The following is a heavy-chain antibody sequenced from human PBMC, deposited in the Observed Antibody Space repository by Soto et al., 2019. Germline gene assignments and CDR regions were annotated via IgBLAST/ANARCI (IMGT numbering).Heavy chain of an antibody. J-gene: IGHJ4*02. Sequence: SETLSLTCTVSGGSISSYYWSWIRQPPGKGLEWIGYIYYSGSTNYNPSLKSRVTISVDTSKNQFSLKLSSVTAADTAVYYCARAETTIFGVYYFDYWGQGTLVTVSS. V-gene: IGHV4-59*01. CDR2: IYYSGST. D-gene: IGHD3-3*01. CDR3: ARAETTIFGVYYFDY. CDR1: GGSISSYY.